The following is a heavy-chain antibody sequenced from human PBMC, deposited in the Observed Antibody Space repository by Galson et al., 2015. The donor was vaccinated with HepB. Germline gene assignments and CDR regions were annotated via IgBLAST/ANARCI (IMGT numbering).Heavy chain of an antibody. D-gene: IGHD5-24*01. CDR3: AKVREMATSGFDY. CDR2: IGGGGSTT. V-gene: IGHV3-23*01. CDR1: GFTFSTYA. Sequence: SLRLSCAASGFTFSTYAMSWVRQAPGKGLEWVSGIGGGGSTTSYADSLKGRFAISRDNSKNTLYLQLNSLRAEDTAVYYCAKVREMATSGFDYWGQGTLVTVSS. J-gene: IGHJ4*02.